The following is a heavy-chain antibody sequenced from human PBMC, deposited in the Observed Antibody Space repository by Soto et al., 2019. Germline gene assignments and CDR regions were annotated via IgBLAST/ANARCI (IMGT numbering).Heavy chain of an antibody. J-gene: IGHJ5*02. CDR2: MNPINGAT. V-gene: IGHV1-8*02. CDR3: ARVAVAARPRWYNWFDP. Sequence: QVQLVQSGAEVKQSGASVKVSCKASGYDFTAYDINWVRQASGQGLEWMGWMNPINGATGSARRFQGRVTMTRSTSLSTAYLELSSLRSEDTAVYYCARVAVAARPRWYNWFDPWGQGTLVTVSS. CDR1: GYDFTAYD. D-gene: IGHD2-15*01.